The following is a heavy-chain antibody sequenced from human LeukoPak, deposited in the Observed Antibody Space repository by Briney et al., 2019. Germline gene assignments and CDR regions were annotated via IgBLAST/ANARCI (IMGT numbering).Heavy chain of an antibody. CDR2: ISYDGSNK. Sequence: GGSLRLSCAASGFTFSSYAMHWVRQAPGKGLEWVAVISYDGSNKYYADSVKGRFTISRDNSKNTLYLQMNSLRAEDTAVYYCARPPYDSSGYYGYWGQGTLVTVSS. J-gene: IGHJ4*02. CDR1: GFTFSSYA. V-gene: IGHV3-30*04. D-gene: IGHD3-22*01. CDR3: ARPPYDSSGYYGY.